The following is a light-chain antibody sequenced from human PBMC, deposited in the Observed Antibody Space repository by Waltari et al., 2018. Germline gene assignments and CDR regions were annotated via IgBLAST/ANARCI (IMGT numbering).Light chain of an antibody. CDR2: DVN. Sequence: QSALTQPASVSGSPGQSITISCTGSSSDVGGYNYVSWYQQHPCNAPKLMIFDVNNRASGVSNRFSGSKSGNTASLTISGLQVEDEAEYYCCSFTRSSTWVFGGGTKLTVL. CDR3: CSFTRSSTWV. V-gene: IGLV2-14*03. J-gene: IGLJ3*02. CDR1: SSDVGGYNY.